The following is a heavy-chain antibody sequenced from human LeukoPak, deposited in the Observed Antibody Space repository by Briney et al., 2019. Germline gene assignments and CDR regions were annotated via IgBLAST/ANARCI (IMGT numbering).Heavy chain of an antibody. J-gene: IGHJ3*02. CDR2: ISYDGSNK. D-gene: IGHD2-21*01. V-gene: IGHV3-30-3*01. Sequence: GASVKVSCKASGYTFTGYYMHWVRQAPGKGLEWVAVISYDGSNKYYADSVKGRFTISRDNSKNTLYLQMNSLRAEDTAVYYCARETIRDAFDIWGQGTMVTVSS. CDR1: GYTFTGYY. CDR3: ARETIRDAFDI.